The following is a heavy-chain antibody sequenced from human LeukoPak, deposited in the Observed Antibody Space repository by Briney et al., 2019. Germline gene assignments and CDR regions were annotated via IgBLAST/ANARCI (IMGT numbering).Heavy chain of an antibody. CDR3: ASGIGSSWLDY. CDR1: GASISSYY. CDR2: MYYRGST. V-gene: IGHV4-59*01. D-gene: IGHD6-13*01. J-gene: IGHJ4*02. Sequence: PSETLSLTCTVSGASISSYYWSWIRQPPGKGLEWIGNMYYRGSTNYYPSLKSRVTISMETSKNQFSLKLNSVCAADTAVYYCASGIGSSWLDYWGQGTLVTVSS.